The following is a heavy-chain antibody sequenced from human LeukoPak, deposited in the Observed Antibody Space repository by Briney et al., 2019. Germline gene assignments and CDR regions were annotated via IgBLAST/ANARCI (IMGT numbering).Heavy chain of an antibody. Sequence: GGSLRLSCAASGFTFSSSWMSWVRQAPGKGLEWVSSVSSSGRHMYYADSVKGRFTISRDNAKNSLYLQMNSLRAEDTAVYYCGRVKEASAFDIWGQGTMVTVSS. CDR1: GFTFSSSW. V-gene: IGHV3-21*01. J-gene: IGHJ3*02. D-gene: IGHD5-12*01. CDR2: VSSSGRHM. CDR3: GRVKEASAFDI.